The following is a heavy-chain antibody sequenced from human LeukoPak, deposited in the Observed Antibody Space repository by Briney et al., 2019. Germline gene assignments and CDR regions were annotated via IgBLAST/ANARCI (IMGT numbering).Heavy chain of an antibody. V-gene: IGHV4-4*02. CDR2: IYHRGST. Sequence: SETLSLTCAVSGGSISSSNWWSWVRQPPGKGLEWIGEIYHRGSTNYNPSLKSRVTVSVDKSKNQFSLKLSSVTAADTAVYYCAREDMEEQLGYWGQGTLVTVSS. D-gene: IGHD1-26*01. CDR1: GGSISSSNW. J-gene: IGHJ4*02. CDR3: AREDMEEQLGY.